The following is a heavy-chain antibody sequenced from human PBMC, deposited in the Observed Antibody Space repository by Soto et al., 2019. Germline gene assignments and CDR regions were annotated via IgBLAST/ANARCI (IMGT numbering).Heavy chain of an antibody. V-gene: IGHV3-64D*06. CDR2: INSIGTAT. J-gene: IGHJ4*02. CDR1: GITFSTYT. CDR3: VREGGYCESTFCYEDY. D-gene: IGHD2-2*01. Sequence: EVYLVESGGGLVQPGGSLRLSCSASGITFSTYTMHWVRQAPGKRLEYVSAINSIGTATYYADSVKGRFTISRDNSKSTLYFQMSSLRVEDTAVYYCVREGGYCESTFCYEDYWGQGTLVTVSS.